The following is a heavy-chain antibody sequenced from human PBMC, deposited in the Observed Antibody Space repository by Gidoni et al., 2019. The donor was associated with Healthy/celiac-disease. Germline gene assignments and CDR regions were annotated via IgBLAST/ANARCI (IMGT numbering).Heavy chain of an antibody. Sequence: EVQLVESGGGLVQPGRSLRLSCAASGFTFDDYAMHWVRQAPGKGLEWVSGISWNSGSIGYADSVKGRFTISRDNAKNSLYLQMNSLRAEDTALYYCAKDIGASVPWYFDLWGRGTLVTVSS. CDR2: ISWNSGSI. CDR3: AKDIGASVPWYFDL. V-gene: IGHV3-9*01. D-gene: IGHD4-17*01. J-gene: IGHJ2*01. CDR1: GFTFDDYA.